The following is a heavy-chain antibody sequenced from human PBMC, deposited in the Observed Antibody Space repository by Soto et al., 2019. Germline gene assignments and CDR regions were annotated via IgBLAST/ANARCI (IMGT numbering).Heavy chain of an antibody. CDR2: ISGSGGST. Sequence: GSLRLSCAASGFTFSSYAMSWVRQAPGKGLEWVSAISGSGGSTYYADSVKGRFTISRDNSKNTLYLQMNSLRAEDTAVYYCAKGARYCSSTSCYTVGYFDYWGQGTLVTVSS. V-gene: IGHV3-23*01. J-gene: IGHJ4*02. D-gene: IGHD2-2*02. CDR3: AKGARYCSSTSCYTVGYFDY. CDR1: GFTFSSYA.